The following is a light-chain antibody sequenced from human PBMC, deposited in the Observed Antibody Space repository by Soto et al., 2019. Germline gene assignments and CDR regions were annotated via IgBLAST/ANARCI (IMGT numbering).Light chain of an antibody. CDR2: EVS. CDR1: SSDVGGYNY. Sequence: QSALTQPPSASGSPGQSVTISCTGTSSDVGGYNYVSWYQQHPGKAPKLMIYEVSKRPSGVPDRFSGSRSGTSASLAITGLQAEDEADYYCQSYDYSLSGFWVFGGGTKLTVL. V-gene: IGLV2-8*01. CDR3: QSYDYSLSGFWV. J-gene: IGLJ3*02.